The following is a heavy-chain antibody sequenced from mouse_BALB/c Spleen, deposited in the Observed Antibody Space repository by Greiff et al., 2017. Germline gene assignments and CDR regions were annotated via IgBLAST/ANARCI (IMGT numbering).Heavy chain of an antibody. V-gene: IGHV5-15*02. CDR3: ARDLDGYYAMDY. J-gene: IGHJ4*01. D-gene: IGHD2-3*01. Sequence: EVKLEESGGGLVQPGGSRKLSCAASGFTFSDYGMAWVRQAPGKGPEWVAFISNLAYSIYYADTVTGRFTISRENAKNTLYLEMSSLRSEDTAMYYCARDLDGYYAMDYWGQGTSVTVSS. CDR2: ISNLAYSI. CDR1: GFTFSDYG.